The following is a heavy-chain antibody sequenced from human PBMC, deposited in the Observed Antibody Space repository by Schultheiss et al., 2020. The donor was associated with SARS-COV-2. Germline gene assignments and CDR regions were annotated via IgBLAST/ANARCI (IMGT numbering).Heavy chain of an antibody. J-gene: IGHJ5*02. CDR2: IYYSGST. CDR3: ARGYCSSTSCYLHWFDP. CDR1: GGSFSGYY. D-gene: IGHD2-2*01. Sequence: SQTLSLTCAVYGGSFSGYYWSWIRQPPGKGLEWIGYIYYSGSTNYNPSLKSRVTISVDTSKNQFSLKLSSVTAADTAVYYCARGYCSSTSCYLHWFDPWGQGTLVTVSS. V-gene: IGHV4-59*12.